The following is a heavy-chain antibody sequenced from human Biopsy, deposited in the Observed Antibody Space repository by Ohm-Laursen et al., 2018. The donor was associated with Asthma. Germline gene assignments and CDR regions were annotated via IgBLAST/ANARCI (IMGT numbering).Heavy chain of an antibody. CDR2: ISYDGSNK. CDR3: ARERVTAMVTYFDY. V-gene: IGHV3-30-3*01. Sequence: SLRLSCAASGFTFSSYAMHWVRQAPGKGLEWVAVISYDGSNKYYADSVKGRFTISRDNSKNTLYLQMNSLRAEDTAVYYCARERVTAMVTYFDYWGQGTLVTVSS. D-gene: IGHD5-18*01. J-gene: IGHJ4*02. CDR1: GFTFSSYA.